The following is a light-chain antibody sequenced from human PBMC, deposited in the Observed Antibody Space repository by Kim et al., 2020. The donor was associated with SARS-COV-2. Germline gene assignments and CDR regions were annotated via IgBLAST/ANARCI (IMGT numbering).Light chain of an antibody. CDR3: QSYDTTLSAFV. V-gene: IGLV1-40*01. CDR1: RPNIVTGYG. Sequence: QGVTTSCTGGRPNIVTGYGVQWYQQFPGKAPKLLISGKINRPSGVPDRFSGSKSVTSASLVITGLQGENEADYYCQSYDTTLSAFVFGTGTKVT. J-gene: IGLJ1*01. CDR2: GKI.